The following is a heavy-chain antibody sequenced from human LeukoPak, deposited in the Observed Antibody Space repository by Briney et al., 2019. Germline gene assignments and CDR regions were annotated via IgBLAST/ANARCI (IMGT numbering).Heavy chain of an antibody. Sequence: ASVMVSCKASGYTFTRYGISWVRQAPGQGLEWMGWISAYNGNTNYAQKLQGRVTMTTDTSTSTAYMELRSLRSEDTAVYYCASVVDQVLVYFQHWGQGTLVTVSS. J-gene: IGHJ1*01. V-gene: IGHV1-18*01. CDR2: ISAYNGNT. D-gene: IGHD2-2*01. CDR1: GYTFTRYG. CDR3: ASVVDQVLVYFQH.